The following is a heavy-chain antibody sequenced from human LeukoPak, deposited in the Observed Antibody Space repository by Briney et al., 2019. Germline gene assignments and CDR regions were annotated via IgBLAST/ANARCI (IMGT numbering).Heavy chain of an antibody. Sequence: KSSETLSLTCTVSGGSISSYYWSWIRQPPGKGLEWIGYIYYSGSTNYNPSLKSRVTISVDTSKNQFSLKLSSVTAADTAVYYCARNGDYYYYYMDVWGKGTTVTISS. J-gene: IGHJ6*03. V-gene: IGHV4-59*01. CDR2: IYYSGST. CDR1: GGSISSYY. CDR3: ARNGDYYYYYMDV. D-gene: IGHD3-10*01.